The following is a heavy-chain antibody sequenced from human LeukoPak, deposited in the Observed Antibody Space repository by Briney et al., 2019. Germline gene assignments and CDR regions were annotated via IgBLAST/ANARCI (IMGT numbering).Heavy chain of an antibody. D-gene: IGHD3-10*01. CDR1: GFTFSSYS. V-gene: IGHV3-48*04. CDR3: ARARGAGPGAHFDY. CDR2: ISSVGSST. Sequence: PGGSLRLSCAASGFTFSSYSMNWVRQAPGKGLEWVSYISSVGSSTAYADSVKGRFTISRDNAKNSLFLQMNSLRAEDTAVYYCARARGAGPGAHFDYWGQGTPVIVSS. J-gene: IGHJ4*02.